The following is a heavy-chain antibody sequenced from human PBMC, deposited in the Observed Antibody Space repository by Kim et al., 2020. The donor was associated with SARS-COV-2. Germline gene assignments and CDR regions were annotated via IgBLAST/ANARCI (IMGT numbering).Heavy chain of an antibody. CDR3: ARDRTGYRLYYGMDV. Sequence: PSLKSRGTISVDTSKNQFALKLSSVTAADTAVYYCARDRTGYRLYYGMDVWGQGTTVTVSS. J-gene: IGHJ6*02. V-gene: IGHV4-59*01. D-gene: IGHD3-9*01.